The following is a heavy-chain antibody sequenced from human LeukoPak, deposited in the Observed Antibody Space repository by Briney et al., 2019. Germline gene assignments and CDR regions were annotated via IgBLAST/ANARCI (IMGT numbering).Heavy chain of an antibody. J-gene: IGHJ4*02. Sequence: SETLSHTCTVSGVSIIDHDWGWIRQPPGKGLEWIGNIYSSGNTYFNPSLRSRVATSVDTSKNQFSLSLTSVTAADTAMFYCARLKPNYLGTFDSWGQGALVTVSS. CDR3: ARLKPNYLGTFDS. V-gene: IGHV4-4*09. CDR1: GVSIIDHD. CDR2: IYSSGNT. D-gene: IGHD7-27*01.